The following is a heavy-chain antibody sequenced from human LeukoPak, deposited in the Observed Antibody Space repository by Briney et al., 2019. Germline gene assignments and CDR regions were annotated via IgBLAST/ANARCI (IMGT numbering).Heavy chain of an antibody. V-gene: IGHV3-30*02. CDR1: GFTFSSYA. CDR2: IRYNGSNK. J-gene: IGHJ4*02. CDR3: AGGRLVDFDY. D-gene: IGHD3-16*01. Sequence: PGGSLRLSCAASGFTFSSYAMHWVRQAPGKGLEWVAFIRYNGSNKYYADSVKGRFTISRDNSKNTLYLQMNSLRAEDTAVYYCAGGRLVDFDYWGQGTLVTVSS.